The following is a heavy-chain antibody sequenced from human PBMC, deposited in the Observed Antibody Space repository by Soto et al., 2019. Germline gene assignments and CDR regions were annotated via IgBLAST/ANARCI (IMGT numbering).Heavy chain of an antibody. D-gene: IGHD5-12*01. CDR1: GGTFSSYA. V-gene: IGHV1-69*06. CDR3: RGGGQVATILAWFDP. Sequence: QVQLVQSGAEVKKPGSSVKVSCKASGGTFSSYAISWVRQAPGQGLEWMGGSIPIFGTANYAQKFQGRVTITADKSTSIADVVRRSLRSEDPAVYYCRGGGQVATILAWFDPWGQGTLVTVSS. J-gene: IGHJ5*02. CDR2: SIPIFGTA.